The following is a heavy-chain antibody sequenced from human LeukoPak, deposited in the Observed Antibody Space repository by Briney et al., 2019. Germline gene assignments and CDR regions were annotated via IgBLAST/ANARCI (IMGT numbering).Heavy chain of an antibody. CDR1: GFTFSSYG. CDR2: ISHDAKST. CDR3: AKEGDYYDSI. D-gene: IGHD3-22*01. Sequence: GGSLRLSCATSGFTFSSYGMHWVRQVPGKGLEWVTVISHDAKSTYHVDSVKGRFTISRDNSKNTLYLQMNSLRAEDTAVYYCAKEGDYYDSIWGQGTLVTVSS. J-gene: IGHJ4*02. V-gene: IGHV3-30*18.